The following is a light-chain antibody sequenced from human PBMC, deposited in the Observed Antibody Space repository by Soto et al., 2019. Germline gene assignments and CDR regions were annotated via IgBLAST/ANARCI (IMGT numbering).Light chain of an antibody. V-gene: IGKV3-20*01. Sequence: EVVLTQSPGTLSLSPGGKATPSRRASQSFGSSYLAWYQQKPGQAPRLLIYGASNRATGIPDRFSGYGSGTDFTLTISRLEPEDFAVYYCQQHGSSSWTLGQGTKVDIK. CDR3: QQHGSSSWT. J-gene: IGKJ1*01. CDR1: QSFGSSY. CDR2: GAS.